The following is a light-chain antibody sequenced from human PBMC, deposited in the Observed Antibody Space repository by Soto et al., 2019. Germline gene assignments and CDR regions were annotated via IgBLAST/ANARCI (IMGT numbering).Light chain of an antibody. CDR2: TNS. CDR3: QSYDSSLSALV. CDR1: SSNIGAGYD. V-gene: IGLV1-40*01. J-gene: IGLJ3*02. Sequence: QSALTQPPSVSGAPGQGVTISCAGTSSNIGAGYDVHWYQQVPGTAPKLLIYTNSNRPSGVPDRFSGPKSGTSASLAITGLQAADEADYYCQSYDSSLSALVFGGGTKVTVL.